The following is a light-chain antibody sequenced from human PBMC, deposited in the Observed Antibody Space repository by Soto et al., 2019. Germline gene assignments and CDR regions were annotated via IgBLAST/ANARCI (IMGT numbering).Light chain of an antibody. CDR3: QQRSNWPPT. CDR1: QSISDT. CDR2: GAS. V-gene: IGKV3-11*01. J-gene: IGKJ1*01. Sequence: EIVLTQSPATLSVSPGGRATLSCRASQSISDTLAWYQQKPGQAPRLLIYGASSRATGIPDRFSGGGSGTDFTLTISSLEPEDFAVYYCQQRSNWPPTFGQGTKVDIK.